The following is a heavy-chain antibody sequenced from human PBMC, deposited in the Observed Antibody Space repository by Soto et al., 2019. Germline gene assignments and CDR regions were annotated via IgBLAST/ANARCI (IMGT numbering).Heavy chain of an antibody. D-gene: IGHD6-13*01. CDR3: ARALSKVPYSSSWYDYYYGMDV. V-gene: IGHV3-33*01. CDR1: GFTFSSYG. Sequence: QVQLVESGGGVVQPGRSLRLSCAASGFTFSSYGMHWVRQAPGKGLEWVAVIWYDGSNKYYADSVKGRFTISRDNSKNTLYLQMNSLRAEDTAVYYCARALSKVPYSSSWYDYYYGMDVW. J-gene: IGHJ6*01. CDR2: IWYDGSNK.